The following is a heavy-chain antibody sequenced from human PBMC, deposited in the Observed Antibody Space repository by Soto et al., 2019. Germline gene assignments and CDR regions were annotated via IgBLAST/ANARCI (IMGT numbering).Heavy chain of an antibody. CDR1: GGSISSSSYY. Sequence: PSETLSLTCTVSGGSISSSSYYWGWIRQPPGKGLEWIGYIYHSGSTSYNPSLKSRVTISVDRSKNQFSLKLSSVTAADTAVYYCARARGNWGLSGMDVWGQGTTVTVSS. D-gene: IGHD7-27*01. J-gene: IGHJ6*02. CDR2: IYHSGST. CDR3: ARARGNWGLSGMDV. V-gene: IGHV4-39*07.